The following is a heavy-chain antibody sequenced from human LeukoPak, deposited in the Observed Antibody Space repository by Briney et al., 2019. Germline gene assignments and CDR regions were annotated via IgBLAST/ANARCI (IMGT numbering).Heavy chain of an antibody. J-gene: IGHJ4*02. CDR3: ARGGNFWSGIFDY. Sequence: PSETLSLTCAVYGGSFSDHYWSWFRQPPGKGLEWIGEINHSGSTNYNPSLKSRVTISVDTSKNQFSLKLSSVTAADTAVYYCARGGNFWSGIFDYWGQGTLVTVSS. D-gene: IGHD3-3*01. V-gene: IGHV4-34*01. CDR1: GGSFSDHY. CDR2: INHSGST.